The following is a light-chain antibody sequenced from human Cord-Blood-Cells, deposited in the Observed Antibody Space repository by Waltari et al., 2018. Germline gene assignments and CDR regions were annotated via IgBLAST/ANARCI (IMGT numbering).Light chain of an antibody. CDR3: SSYTSSSTLA. CDR2: EVS. V-gene: IGLV2-14*01. Sequence: QSALTQPASVSGSPGQSITISCTGTSSDVGGYNNVSWYQQHPGKAPKLMIYEVSNRPSGVSNRFSGSKSGNTASLTISGLQAEDEADYYCSSYTSSSTLAFGTGTKVTVL. J-gene: IGLJ1*01. CDR1: SSDVGGYNN.